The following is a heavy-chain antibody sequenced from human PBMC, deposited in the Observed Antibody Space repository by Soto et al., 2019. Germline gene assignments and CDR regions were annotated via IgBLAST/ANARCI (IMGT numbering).Heavy chain of an antibody. Sequence: QVQLVESGGGVVQPGRSLRLSCAASGFTFSSYGMHWVRQAPGKGLEWVAVISYDGSNKYYADSVKGRFTISRDNSKNTLYLQMNSLRAEDTAVYYCAKEGGNDRLYYYYYGMDVWGQGTMVTVSS. D-gene: IGHD1-1*01. V-gene: IGHV3-30*18. CDR2: ISYDGSNK. CDR3: AKEGGNDRLYYYYYGMDV. CDR1: GFTFSSYG. J-gene: IGHJ6*02.